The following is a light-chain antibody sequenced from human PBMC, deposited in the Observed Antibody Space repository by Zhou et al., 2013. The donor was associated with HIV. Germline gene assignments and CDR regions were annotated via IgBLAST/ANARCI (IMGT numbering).Light chain of an antibody. CDR1: QSVTSNY. CDR3: QQYGTSPRT. J-gene: IGKJ1*01. CDR2: GVS. V-gene: IGKV3-20*01. Sequence: ETVLTQSPGTLSLSPGERATLFCRASQSVTSNYFAWYQQKPGQAPRPLIYGVSSRATGIPDRFSGSGSGTDFTLTISRLEPEDFAVYYCQQYGTSPRTFGQGTKVEIK.